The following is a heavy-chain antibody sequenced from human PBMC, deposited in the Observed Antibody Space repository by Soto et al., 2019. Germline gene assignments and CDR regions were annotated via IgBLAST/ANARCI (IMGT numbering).Heavy chain of an antibody. J-gene: IGHJ6*02. V-gene: IGHV1-2*04. CDR3: ARVGYSSGWAYSYGMDI. Sequence: ASVKVSCKASGYTFTGYYMHWVRQAPGQGLEWMGWINPNSGGTNYAQKFQGWVTMTRDTSISTAYMELSRLRSDDTAVYYCARVGYSSGWAYSYGMDICGQGTTLTVSS. CDR2: INPNSGGT. D-gene: IGHD6-19*01. CDR1: GYTFTGYY.